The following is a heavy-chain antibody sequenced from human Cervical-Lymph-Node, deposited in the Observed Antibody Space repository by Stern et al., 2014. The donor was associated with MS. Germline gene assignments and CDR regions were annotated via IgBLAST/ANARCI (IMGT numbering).Heavy chain of an antibody. V-gene: IGHV7-4-1*02. CDR3: ASGAMGDFWSGYSYFDY. D-gene: IGHD3-3*01. Sequence: QVQLVQSGSELKKPGASVKVSCKASGYTFTSYAMNWVRQAPGQGLEWMGWINTNTGNPTYAQGFTGRFALSLDTSVSTAYLQISSLKAEDTAVYYCASGAMGDFWSGYSYFDYWGQGTLVTVSS. CDR2: INTNTGNP. J-gene: IGHJ4*02. CDR1: GYTFTSYA.